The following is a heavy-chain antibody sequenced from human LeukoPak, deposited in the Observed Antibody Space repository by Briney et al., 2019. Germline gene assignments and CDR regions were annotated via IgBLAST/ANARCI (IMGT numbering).Heavy chain of an antibody. CDR3: ANGNRCTSPNCLGYYYFYMDV. Sequence: GGSLRLSCAASGFTFSSYAMNWVRQAPGRGLEWVSGFSGSGGTTYYADSVKGRFTISRDNCKNTLYLQMNSLRAEDTAVYYCANGNRCTSPNCLGYYYFYMDVWGKGTTVTVSS. D-gene: IGHD2-8*01. CDR2: FSGSGGTT. J-gene: IGHJ6*03. V-gene: IGHV3-23*01. CDR1: GFTFSSYA.